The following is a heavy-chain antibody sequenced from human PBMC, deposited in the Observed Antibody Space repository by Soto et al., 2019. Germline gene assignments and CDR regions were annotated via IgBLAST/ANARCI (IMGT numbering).Heavy chain of an antibody. J-gene: IGHJ4*02. CDR3: ATVLRYFDWSYYYFDY. V-gene: IGHV3-23*01. CDR1: GFTFSSYA. CDR2: ISGSGGST. D-gene: IGHD3-9*01. Sequence: PGGSLRLSCAASGFTFSSYAMSWVRQAPGKGLEWVSAISGSGGSTYYADSVKGRFTISRDNSKNTLYLQMNSLRAEDTAVYYCATVLRYFDWSYYYFDYWGQGTLVTVSS.